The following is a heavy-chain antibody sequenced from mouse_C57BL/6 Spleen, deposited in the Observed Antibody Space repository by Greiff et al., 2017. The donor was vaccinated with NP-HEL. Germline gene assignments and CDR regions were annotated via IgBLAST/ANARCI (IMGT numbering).Heavy chain of an antibody. J-gene: IGHJ3*01. CDR3: ARRKDFGSGYAFAY. CDR2: IDPSDSYT. Sequence: QVQLQQPGAELVMPGASVKLSCKASGYTFTSYWMHWVKQRPGQGLEWIGEIDPSDSYTNYNQKFKGKSTLTVDKSSSTAYMQLSSLTSEDSAVYYCARRKDFGSGYAFAYWGQGTLVTVSA. V-gene: IGHV1-69*01. D-gene: IGHD3-2*02. CDR1: GYTFTSYW.